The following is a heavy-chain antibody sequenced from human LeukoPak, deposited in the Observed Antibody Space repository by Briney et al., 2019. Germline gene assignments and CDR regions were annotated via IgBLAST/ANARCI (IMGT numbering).Heavy chain of an antibody. J-gene: IGHJ4*02. CDR3: ASHRRSHGAEY. Sequence: SETLSLTCTVSGASFEHFFWSWIRQPPGKGLEWIGYVYYSGSTDYNPSLKSRLTNTADTSKNQFSLRLTSVTAADTAIYYCASHRRSHGAEYWGQGTLVTVSS. D-gene: IGHD4/OR15-4a*01. CDR2: VYYSGST. CDR1: GASFEHFF. V-gene: IGHV4-59*08.